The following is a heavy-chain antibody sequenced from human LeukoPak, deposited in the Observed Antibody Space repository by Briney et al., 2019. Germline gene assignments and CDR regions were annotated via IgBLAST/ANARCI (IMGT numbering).Heavy chain of an antibody. V-gene: IGHV3-7*01. Sequence: GGSLRPSCAASGFTFSSYWMSWVRQAPGKGLEWVANIKQDGSEKYYVDSVRGRFTSSRDNSKNTLYLQMTSMRAEDTAVYYSAKSMLSGKRGTYCYGMDVWGQGTTVTVSS. J-gene: IGHJ6*02. D-gene: IGHD2-8*01. CDR2: IKQDGSEK. CDR3: AKSMLSGKRGTYCYGMDV. CDR1: GFTFSSYW.